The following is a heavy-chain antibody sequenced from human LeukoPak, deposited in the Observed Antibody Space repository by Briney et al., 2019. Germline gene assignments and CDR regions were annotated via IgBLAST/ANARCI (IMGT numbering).Heavy chain of an antibody. CDR2: FYTSGST. V-gene: IGHV4-4*07. J-gene: IGHJ4*02. Sequence: SETLSLICTVSGGSISSYYWSWIRQPAGKGLEWIGRFYTSGSTNYNPSLKSRVTMSVDTSKNQFSLKLSSVTAADTAVYYCARDQDSSGYYAYWGQGTLVTVSS. D-gene: IGHD3-22*01. CDR3: ARDQDSSGYYAY. CDR1: GGSISSYY.